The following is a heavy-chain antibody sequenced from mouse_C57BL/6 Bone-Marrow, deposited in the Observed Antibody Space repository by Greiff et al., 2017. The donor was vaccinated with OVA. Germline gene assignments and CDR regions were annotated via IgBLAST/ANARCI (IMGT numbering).Heavy chain of an antibody. J-gene: IGHJ4*01. CDR1: GFTFSSYA. CDR3: ARDEAMDY. CDR2: ISDGGSYT. V-gene: IGHV5-4*01. Sequence: EVQLQQSGGGLVKPGGSLKLSCAASGFTFSSYAMSWVRQTPEKRLEWVATISDGGSYTYYPDNVKGRFTISRDNAKNNLYLQLSHLKSEDTAMYYCARDEAMDYWGQGTSVTVSS.